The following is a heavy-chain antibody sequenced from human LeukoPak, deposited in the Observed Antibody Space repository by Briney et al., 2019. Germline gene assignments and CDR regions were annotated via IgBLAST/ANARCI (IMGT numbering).Heavy chain of an antibody. CDR2: IYTSGGT. V-gene: IGHV4-61*09. Sequence: SETLSLTCTVSGGSISSGSYYWSWIRQPAGKGLEWIGHIYTSGGTNYNPSLKSRVTISVDTSKNQFSLKLSSVTAADTAVYYCARLVIVVDWGQGTLVTVSS. D-gene: IGHD3-22*01. J-gene: IGHJ4*02. CDR3: ARLVIVVD. CDR1: GGSISSGSYY.